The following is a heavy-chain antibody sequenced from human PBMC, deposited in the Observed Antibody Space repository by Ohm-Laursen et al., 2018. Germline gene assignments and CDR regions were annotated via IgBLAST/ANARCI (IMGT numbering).Heavy chain of an antibody. J-gene: IGHJ4*02. V-gene: IGHV3-23*01. CDR2: ISGSGGST. Sequence: SLRLSCAASGFTFSSYAMSWVRQAPGKGLEWVSAISGSGGSTYYADSVKGRFTISRDNSKNTLYLQMNSLRAEDTAVYYCAIVPTFEAAFPYYWGQGTLVTVSS. CDR1: GFTFSSYA. CDR3: AIVPTFEAAFPYY. D-gene: IGHD2-15*01.